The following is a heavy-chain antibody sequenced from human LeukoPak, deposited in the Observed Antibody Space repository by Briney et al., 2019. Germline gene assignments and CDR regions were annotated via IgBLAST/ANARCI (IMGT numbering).Heavy chain of an antibody. J-gene: IGHJ4*02. CDR3: ARNLDSGGGNCYSEFDY. CDR1: GFSLSTSGMC. CDR2: IDWDDDK. Sequence: SGPTLVNPTQTLTLTCTLSGFSLSTSGMCVSWIRQPPGKALEWLALIDWDDDKYYSSSLRTGLTISKDTSKNQVVLTMTNMDPMDTATYYCARNLDSGGGNCYSEFDYWGQGTRVTVSS. V-gene: IGHV2-70*01. D-gene: IGHD2-15*01.